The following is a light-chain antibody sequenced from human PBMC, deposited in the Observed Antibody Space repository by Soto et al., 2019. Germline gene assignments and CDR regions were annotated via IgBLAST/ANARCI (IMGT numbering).Light chain of an antibody. Sequence: EILRTPSPATPSVSPGERATLSFRASQSVGSYLAWYQHKPGQAPRLLIYGASNRATGIPDRFSGSGSGTDFTLTISRLEPEDFAVYYCQQYGSSGTFGQGTKVDTK. CDR3: QQYGSSGT. J-gene: IGKJ1*01. V-gene: IGKV3-20*01. CDR1: QSVGSY. CDR2: GAS.